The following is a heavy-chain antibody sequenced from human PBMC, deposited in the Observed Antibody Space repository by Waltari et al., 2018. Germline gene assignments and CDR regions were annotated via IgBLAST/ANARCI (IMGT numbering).Heavy chain of an antibody. D-gene: IGHD4-17*01. J-gene: IGHJ4*02. CDR2: IWLDGTNR. CDR1: GITFSSYD. Sequence: QVQLVESGGGVVQPGRSLRLSCVASGITFSSYDLHWVRQAPGKGLDWVTVIWLDGTNRYYTDSVKGRFTVSRDNSKTTLYLQMNSLRAEDTAVYYCARIRRRGYGAYGSWGQGTLVTVSS. CDR3: ARIRRRGYGAYGS. V-gene: IGHV3-33*01.